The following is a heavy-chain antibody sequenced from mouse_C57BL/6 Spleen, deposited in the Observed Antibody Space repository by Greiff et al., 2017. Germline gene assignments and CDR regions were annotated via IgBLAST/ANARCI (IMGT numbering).Heavy chain of an antibody. CDR3: ARGDGHYFYYAMDY. D-gene: IGHD2-3*01. CDR2: INPSTGGT. V-gene: IGHV1-42*01. J-gene: IGHJ4*01. CDR1: GYSFTGYY. Sequence: VQLKQSGPELVKPGASVKISCKASGYSFTGYYMNWVKQSPEKSLEWIGEINPSTGGTTYNQKFKAKATLTVDKSSSTAYMQLKSLTSEDSAVYYCARGDGHYFYYAMDYWGQGTSVTVSS.